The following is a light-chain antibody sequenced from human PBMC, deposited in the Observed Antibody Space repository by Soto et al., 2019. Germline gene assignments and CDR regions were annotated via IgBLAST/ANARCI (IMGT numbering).Light chain of an antibody. CDR2: GAS. Sequence: EIVLTQSPVTLSWSPGERATLSCRAGQTLSSTFLAWYQQKPAQAPRLLSYGASSRATGVPDRFSGSGSGTDFTLTISRVEPEDFAVYYCQQFGTSPTFGGGTKVDIK. CDR3: QQFGTSPT. V-gene: IGKV3-20*01. CDR1: QTLSSTF. J-gene: IGKJ4*01.